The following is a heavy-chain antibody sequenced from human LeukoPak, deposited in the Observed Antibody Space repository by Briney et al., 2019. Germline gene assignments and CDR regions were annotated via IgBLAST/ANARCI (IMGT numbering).Heavy chain of an antibody. Sequence: ASVKVPCKASGYTFTSYGISWVRQAPGQGLEWMGWISAYNGNTNYAQKLQGRVTMTTDTSTSTAYMELRSLRSDDTAVYYCARESCSGGSCYYGMDVWGQGTTVTVSS. V-gene: IGHV1-18*01. CDR1: GYTFTSYG. CDR2: ISAYNGNT. J-gene: IGHJ6*02. D-gene: IGHD2-15*01. CDR3: ARESCSGGSCYYGMDV.